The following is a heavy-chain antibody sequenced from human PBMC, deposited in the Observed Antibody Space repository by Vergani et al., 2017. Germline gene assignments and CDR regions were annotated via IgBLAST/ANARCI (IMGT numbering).Heavy chain of an antibody. D-gene: IGHD3-3*01. Sequence: QVQLQESGPGLVKPSETLSLTCTVSGGSISSYYWSWIRQPPGKGLEWIGYIYYSGSTNYNPSLKSRVTISVDTSKIQFSLKLSSVTAADTAVYYCARVPVQNYDLWSGYSYFDYWGQGTLVTVSS. CDR3: ARVPVQNYDLWSGYSYFDY. CDR1: GGSISSYY. CDR2: IYYSGST. J-gene: IGHJ4*02. V-gene: IGHV4-59*01.